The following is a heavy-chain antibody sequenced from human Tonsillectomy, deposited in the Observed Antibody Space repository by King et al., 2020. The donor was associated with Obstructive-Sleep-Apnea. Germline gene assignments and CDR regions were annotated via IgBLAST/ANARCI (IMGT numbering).Heavy chain of an antibody. V-gene: IGHV4-59*01. Sequence: QLQESGPRLVKPSETLSLTCTVSGGSFRSYYWSWLRPSPGKGLAWIGYIHYSGNTNYNPSLKSRVTMSVDTSKNQFSLRLSSLTPADTAVYYCARNLGVAARPDNWFDPWGQGTLVSVSS. CDR1: GGSFRSYY. D-gene: IGHD6-6*01. J-gene: IGHJ5*02. CDR3: ARNLGVAARPDNWFDP. CDR2: IHYSGNT.